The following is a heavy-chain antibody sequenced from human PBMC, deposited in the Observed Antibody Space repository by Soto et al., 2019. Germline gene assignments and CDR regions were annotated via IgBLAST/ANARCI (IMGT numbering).Heavy chain of an antibody. CDR2: IIPILGIA. V-gene: IGHV1-69*02. D-gene: IGHD5-12*01. CDR1: VGTFSSYT. J-gene: IGHJ4*02. Sequence: QVQLVQSGAEVKKPGSSVKVSCKASVGTFSSYTISWVRQAPGQGLEWMGRIIPILGIANYAQKFEGRVTITADKATSTAYMELSSLRSEDTAVYYCARQPVDDGYPDYWGQGTLVTVSS. CDR3: ARQPVDDGYPDY.